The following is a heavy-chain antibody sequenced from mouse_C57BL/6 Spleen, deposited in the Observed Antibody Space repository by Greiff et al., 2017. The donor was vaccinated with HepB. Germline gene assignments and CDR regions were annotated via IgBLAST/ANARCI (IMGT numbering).Heavy chain of an antibody. CDR3: AKTVVEGDYAMDY. J-gene: IGHJ4*01. CDR1: GYSITSGYY. D-gene: IGHD1-1*01. V-gene: IGHV3-6*01. CDR2: ISYDGSN. Sequence: EVQLQQSGPGLVKPSQSLSLTCSVTGYSITSGYYWNWIRQFPGNKLEWMGYISYDGSNNYNPSLKNRISITRDTSKNQFFLKLNSVTTEDTATYYCAKTVVEGDYAMDYWGQGTSVTVSS.